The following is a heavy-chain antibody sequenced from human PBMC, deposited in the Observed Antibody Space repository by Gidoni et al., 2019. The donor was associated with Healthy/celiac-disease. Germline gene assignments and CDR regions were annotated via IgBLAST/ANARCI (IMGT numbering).Heavy chain of an antibody. V-gene: IGHV3-21*01. CDR1: GFTFSSYS. Sequence: EVPLVESGGGLVKPGGSLRLSCAASGFTFSSYSMNWVRQAPGKGLEWVSSISSSSSYIYYADSVKGRFTISRDNAKNSLYLQMNSLRAEDTAVYYCARARGLYSSGWYVDYWGQGTLVTVSS. CDR3: ARARGLYSSGWYVDY. CDR2: ISSSSSYI. D-gene: IGHD6-19*01. J-gene: IGHJ4*02.